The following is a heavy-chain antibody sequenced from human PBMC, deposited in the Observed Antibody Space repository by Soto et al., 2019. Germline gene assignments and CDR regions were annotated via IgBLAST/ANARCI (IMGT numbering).Heavy chain of an antibody. CDR2: ISGSGGST. CDR1: GFTFISYA. CDR3: AKGNTAMDLSHFDY. V-gene: IGHV3-23*01. D-gene: IGHD5-18*01. Sequence: GGSLRLSCAASGFTFISYAMSWGRQAPGEGLEWVSAISGSGGSTYYADSVKGRFTISRDNSKNTLYLQMNSLRAEDTAVYYCAKGNTAMDLSHFDYWGQGTLVTVSS. J-gene: IGHJ4*02.